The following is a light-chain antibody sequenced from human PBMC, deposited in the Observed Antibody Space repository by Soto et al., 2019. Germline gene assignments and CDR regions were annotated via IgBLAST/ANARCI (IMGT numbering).Light chain of an antibody. V-gene: IGKV1-17*01. J-gene: IGKJ4*01. CDR1: QGIRNA. CDR3: LQHNSYPLT. CDR2: AAS. Sequence: DIQMTQSPSSLSASVGDRVTTTCRASQGIRNALGWYQQKPGKAPKRLIYAASSLQSGVPSRFSGSGSGTELTLTISSLQPEDFATYYCLQHNSYPLTFGGGTKVEIK.